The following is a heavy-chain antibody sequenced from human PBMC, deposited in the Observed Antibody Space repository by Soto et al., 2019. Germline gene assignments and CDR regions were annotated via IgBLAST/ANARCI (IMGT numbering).Heavy chain of an antibody. V-gene: IGHV4-39*02. Sequence: SETLSLTCTVSGGSISSGTYYWGWIRQPPGKGLEWIGSLYYTGRTYYSPSLKSRVTISVDTSKNHFSLNLTSVTAADTAVYYCARRLARGVIGWFDPWGQGTLVTVSS. CDR3: ARRLARGVIGWFDP. CDR1: GGSISSGTYY. D-gene: IGHD3-10*01. J-gene: IGHJ5*02. CDR2: LYYTGRT.